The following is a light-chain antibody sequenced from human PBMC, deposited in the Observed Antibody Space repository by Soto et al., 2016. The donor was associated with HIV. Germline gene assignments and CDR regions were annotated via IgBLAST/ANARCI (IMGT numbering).Light chain of an antibody. V-gene: IGLV3-21*03. J-gene: IGLJ2*01. CDR3: QVWDSDSDYVI. Sequence: YVLTQSPSVSVAPGKTAKITCGGQNVENRRVHWYQQKAGQAPVLVVHDDSERPSGIPVRFSGSKSENTATLTINRVEAGDEADYYCQVWDSDSDYVIFGGGTKVAVL. CDR2: DDS. CDR1: NVENRR.